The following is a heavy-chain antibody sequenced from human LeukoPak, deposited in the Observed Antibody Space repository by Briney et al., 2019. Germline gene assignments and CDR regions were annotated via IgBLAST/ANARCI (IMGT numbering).Heavy chain of an antibody. V-gene: IGHV4-59*01. J-gene: IGHJ6*03. Sequence: SETLSLTCTVSGESISGFYWTWIRQPPGKGLEWIGYIYYSGSTNYNPSLKSRVTISVDTSKNQFSLKLSSVTAADTAVYYCARTTEGGYSGYFYYYYMDVWGKGTTVTISS. CDR1: GESISGFY. CDR2: IYYSGST. CDR3: ARTTEGGYSGYFYYYYMDV. D-gene: IGHD5-12*01.